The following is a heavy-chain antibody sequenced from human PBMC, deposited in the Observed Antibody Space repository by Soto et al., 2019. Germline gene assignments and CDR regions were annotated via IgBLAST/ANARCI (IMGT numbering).Heavy chain of an antibody. V-gene: IGHV1-69*13. CDR1: GGLFSSFA. Sequence: GPSVKVSCKASGGLFSSFAISWVRQAPGQGLEWMGGIIPVFGTTNYAQKFQGRVTITADESTNTAYMELSSLTSDDTAMYYCARGGGPYVWFNEFWGQGTQVTVSS. CDR3: ARGGGPYVWFNEF. CDR2: IIPVFGTT. J-gene: IGHJ4*02. D-gene: IGHD3-16*01.